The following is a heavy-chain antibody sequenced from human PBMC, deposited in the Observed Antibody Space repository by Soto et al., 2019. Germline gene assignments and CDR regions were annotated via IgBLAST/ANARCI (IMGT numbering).Heavy chain of an antibody. V-gene: IGHV3-7*01. CDR2: IQQDGSEK. CDR1: GFIFSTYW. J-gene: IGHJ6*02. CDR3: ARVSGENDFWSGYYGNYYDMDV. D-gene: IGHD3-3*01. Sequence: EVQLVESGGGLVQPGGSLRLSCAASGFIFSTYWMTWVRQAPGQGLEWVANIQQDGSEKNYVDSVKGRFTISRDNAKNSLYLQMNSLRVEDTAVYYCARVSGENDFWSGYYGNYYDMDVWGQGTTVTVSS.